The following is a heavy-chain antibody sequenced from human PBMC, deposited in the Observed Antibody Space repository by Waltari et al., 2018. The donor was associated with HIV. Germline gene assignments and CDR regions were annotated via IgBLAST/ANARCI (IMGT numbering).Heavy chain of an antibody. V-gene: IGHV3-66*02. CDR2: IYSGGNT. CDR1: GFPVSRKN. D-gene: IGHD4-17*01. CDR3: AGRGSGDYPYFDY. Sequence: EVQLGESGGGLVQPGGSLRLSCAASGFPVSRKNMTRVRQAPGKGLEWVSLIYSGGNTYYADSVQGRFTISRDNSKNTLYLQMNSLRAEDTGVYYCAGRGSGDYPYFDYWGQGTPVTVSS. J-gene: IGHJ4*02.